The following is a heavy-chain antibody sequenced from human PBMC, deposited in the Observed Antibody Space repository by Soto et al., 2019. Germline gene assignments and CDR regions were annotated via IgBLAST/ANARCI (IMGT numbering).Heavy chain of an antibody. Sequence: GGSLRLSCAASGFTFSYYYMSWIRQAPGKGLEWVSYISSSSSYTNYADSVKGRFTISRDNAKNSLYLQMNSLRAEDTAVYYCARDLSTSSVTFYYYYYGMDVWGQGTTVTVSS. V-gene: IGHV3-11*06. CDR1: GFTFSYYY. J-gene: IGHJ6*02. CDR3: ARDLSTSSVTFYYYYYGMDV. CDR2: ISSSSSYT. D-gene: IGHD3-3*01.